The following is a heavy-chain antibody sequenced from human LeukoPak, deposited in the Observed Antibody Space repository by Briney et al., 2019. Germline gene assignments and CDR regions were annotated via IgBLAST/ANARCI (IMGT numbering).Heavy chain of an antibody. V-gene: IGHV3-48*01. CDR1: GFTFSTFS. J-gene: IGHJ4*02. Sequence: HPWGSLRLSCAGSGFTFSTFSFNWVRQAPGKGLEWVSYISSSSSTIYYADSVKGRFTISRDNAKNSLYLQMNSLRAEDTAVYYCARWDEQELHFDYWGQGTLVTVSS. CDR3: ARWDEQELHFDY. CDR2: ISSSSSTI. D-gene: IGHD1-7*01.